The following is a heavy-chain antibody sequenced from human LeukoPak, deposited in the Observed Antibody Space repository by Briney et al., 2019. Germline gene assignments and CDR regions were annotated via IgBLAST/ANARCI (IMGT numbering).Heavy chain of an antibody. D-gene: IGHD3-10*02. Sequence: SVTLSLTCTVSGGSISSGSYYWVWIGPPAGKGLEWIGRIYTSGSTNYNPSLKSRVTISGDTSKNQFYLKRSSVTAADTAVYYCARGSRITMIGGDAFDIWGQGTIVTVSS. J-gene: IGHJ3*02. CDR1: GGSISSGSYY. V-gene: IGHV4-61*02. CDR3: ARGSRITMIGGDAFDI. CDR2: IYTSGST.